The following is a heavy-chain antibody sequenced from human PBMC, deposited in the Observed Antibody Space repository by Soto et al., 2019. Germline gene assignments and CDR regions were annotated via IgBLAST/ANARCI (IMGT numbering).Heavy chain of an antibody. CDR1: GFAFSNYA. D-gene: IGHD3-10*01. J-gene: IGHJ4*02. Sequence: GGSLRLSCEASGFAFSNYAMNWVRQAPGKGLEWVSAISGGAGDTYYADSVKGRFTISRDNSKNTLYLQMKSLRAEDTAIYYCAKSSRITLVRGVTDYWGQGTLVTVSS. CDR2: ISGGAGDT. CDR3: AKSSRITLVRGVTDY. V-gene: IGHV3-23*01.